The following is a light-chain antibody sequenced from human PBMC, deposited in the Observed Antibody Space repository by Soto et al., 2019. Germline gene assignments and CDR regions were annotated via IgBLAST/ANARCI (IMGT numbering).Light chain of an antibody. CDR2: EAS. Sequence: QSVLTQPASVSGSPGQSITISCTGTSRDVGSYNLVSWYHQHPGKAPKLMIYEASKRPSGVSNRFSGSKSGNTASLTISGLQAEDEADYYCCSYAGSNTWVFGGGTKLTVL. CDR3: CSYAGSNTWV. CDR1: SRDVGSYNL. J-gene: IGLJ3*02. V-gene: IGLV2-23*01.